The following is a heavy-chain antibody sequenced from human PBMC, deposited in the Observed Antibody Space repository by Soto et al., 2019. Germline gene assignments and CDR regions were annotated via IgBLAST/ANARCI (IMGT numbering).Heavy chain of an antibody. Sequence: QVQLQQWGAGPLRPLETLSLTCGVSGGSFSGYYWAWIRQSPGKGLEWIGEINDRGSINYNPSLKSRVIISVDTSTNHYSLNLGSVTAADPAVYYCARESHDILTGPPWVWYFDLWGRGTLVTVSS. V-gene: IGHV4-34*01. J-gene: IGHJ2*01. D-gene: IGHD3-9*01. CDR1: GGSFSGYY. CDR3: ARESHDILTGPPWVWYFDL. CDR2: INDRGSI.